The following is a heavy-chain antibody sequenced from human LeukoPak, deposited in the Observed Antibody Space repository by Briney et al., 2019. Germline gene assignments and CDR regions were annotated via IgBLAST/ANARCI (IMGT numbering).Heavy chain of an antibody. J-gene: IGHJ5*02. CDR2: FDPEDGET. V-gene: IGHV1-24*01. D-gene: IGHD2-15*01. Sequence: ASVKASCKVSGYTLTELSMHWVRQAPGKGLEWMGGFDPEDGETIYAQKFQGRVTMTEDTSTDTAYMELSSLRSEDTAVYYCATIYCSGGSCYSVAWFDPWGQGTLVTVSS. CDR1: GYTLTELS. CDR3: ATIYCSGGSCYSVAWFDP.